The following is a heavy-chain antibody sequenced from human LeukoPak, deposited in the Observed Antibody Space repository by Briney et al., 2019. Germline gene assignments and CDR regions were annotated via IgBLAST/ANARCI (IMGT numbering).Heavy chain of an antibody. CDR2: FDPEDGET. V-gene: IGHV1-24*01. CDR1: GYTLTELS. J-gene: IGHJ4*02. CDR3: APGGDEEGSPQIYYFDY. Sequence: ASVKVSCKVSGYTLTELSMHWVQQAPGKGLEWMGGFDPEDGETIYAQKFQGRVTMTEDTSTDTAYMELSSLRSEDTAVYYCAPGGDEEGSPQIYYFDYWGQGTLVTVSS. D-gene: IGHD3-10*01.